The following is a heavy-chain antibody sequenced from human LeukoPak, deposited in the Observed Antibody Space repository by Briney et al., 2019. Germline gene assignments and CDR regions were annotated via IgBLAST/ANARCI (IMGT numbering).Heavy chain of an antibody. CDR2: ISYDGSNK. Sequence: GGCLRLSCAASGFTFSSYAMHWGRQAPGKGLGWGAVISYDGSNKYYADSVKGRFTISRDKSKNTLYLQMNSLRPEDTAVYYCAREAYCSGGSCYEHFQHWGQGTLVTVSS. CDR3: AREAYCSGGSCYEHFQH. J-gene: IGHJ1*01. CDR1: GFTFSSYA. V-gene: IGHV3-30-3*01. D-gene: IGHD2-15*01.